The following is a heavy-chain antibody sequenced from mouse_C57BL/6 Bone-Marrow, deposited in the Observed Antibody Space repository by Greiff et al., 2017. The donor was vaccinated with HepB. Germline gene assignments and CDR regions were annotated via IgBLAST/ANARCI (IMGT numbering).Heavy chain of an antibody. D-gene: IGHD3-3*01. Sequence: EVMLVESGGGLVQSGRSLRLSCATSGFTFSDFYMEWVRQAPGKGLEWIAASRNKANDYTTEYSASVKGRFIVSRDTSQSILYLQMNALRAEDTAIYYCARDGLRGYFDVWGTGTTVTVSS. CDR3: ARDGLRGYFDV. CDR1: GFTFSDFY. J-gene: IGHJ1*03. V-gene: IGHV7-1*01. CDR2: SRNKANDYTT.